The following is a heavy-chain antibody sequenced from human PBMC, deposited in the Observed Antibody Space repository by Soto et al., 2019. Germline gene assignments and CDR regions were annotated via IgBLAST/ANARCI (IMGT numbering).Heavy chain of an antibody. CDR3: ARSARTGWTGYYRGAFDI. J-gene: IGHJ3*02. V-gene: IGHV1-69*13. CDR2: IIPIFGTA. D-gene: IGHD3-3*01. CDR1: GGTFSSYA. Sequence: SVKVSCKASGGTFSSYAISWVRQAPGQGLEWMGGIIPIFGTANYAQKFQGRVTITADESTSTAYMELSSLRSEDTAVYYCARSARTGWTGYYRGAFDIWGQGTMVTVSS.